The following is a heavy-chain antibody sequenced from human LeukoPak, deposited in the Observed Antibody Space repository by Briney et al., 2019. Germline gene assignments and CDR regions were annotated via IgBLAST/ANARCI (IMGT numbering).Heavy chain of an antibody. CDR2: VNWNGGST. CDR3: AREGCSSTSCSFDY. D-gene: IGHD2-2*01. CDR1: GFTFDDYG. J-gene: IGHJ4*02. Sequence: RTGGSLRLSCAASGFTFDDYGMSWVRQAPGKGLEWISGVNWNGGSTGYADSVKGRFTISRDNAKNSLYLQMNSLRAEDTAVYYCAREGCSSTSCSFDYWGQGTLVTVSS. V-gene: IGHV3-20*04.